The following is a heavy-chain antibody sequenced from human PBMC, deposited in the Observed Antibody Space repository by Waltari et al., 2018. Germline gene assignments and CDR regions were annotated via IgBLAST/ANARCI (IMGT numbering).Heavy chain of an antibody. D-gene: IGHD3-3*01. Sequence: EVQLLESGGGLVQPGGSLRLSCAASGFTFSSYGMTWVRQAPGKGLEWVSGISGSTDITYYSDSVKGRFTISGDISKTTLYLQMNSLRAEDTAIYYCAKDMTIFDASDIWGQGTVVTVSS. CDR2: ISGSTDIT. CDR1: GFTFSSYG. J-gene: IGHJ3*02. CDR3: AKDMTIFDASDI. V-gene: IGHV3-23*01.